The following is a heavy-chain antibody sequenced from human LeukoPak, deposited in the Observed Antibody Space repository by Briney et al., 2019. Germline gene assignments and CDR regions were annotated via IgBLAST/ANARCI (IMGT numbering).Heavy chain of an antibody. CDR1: GLTFSSYG. CDR3: AKGSRGGSSGWFDP. Sequence: GGSLRLSCAASGLTFSSYGMHWVRQAPGKGLEWVAVIWYGGSNKYYADSVKGRFTISRDNSKNTLYLQMNSLRAEDTAVYYCAKGSRGGSSGWFDPWGQGTLVTVSS. J-gene: IGHJ5*02. V-gene: IGHV3-30*02. D-gene: IGHD6-6*01. CDR2: IWYGGSNK.